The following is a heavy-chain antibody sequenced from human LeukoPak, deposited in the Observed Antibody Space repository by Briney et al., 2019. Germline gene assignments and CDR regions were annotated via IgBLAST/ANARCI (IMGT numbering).Heavy chain of an antibody. J-gene: IGHJ3*02. CDR1: GFTFSSYS. CDR2: ISSSSSYI. CDR3: ATRAIQDNMDGAFDI. V-gene: IGHV3-21*01. Sequence: GGSLRLSCAASGFTFSSYSMNWVRQAPGKGLESVSSISSSSSYIYYADSVKGRFTISRDNAKNSLYLQMNSLRAEDTAVYYCATRAIQDNMDGAFDIWGQGTMVTVSS. D-gene: IGHD5-18*01.